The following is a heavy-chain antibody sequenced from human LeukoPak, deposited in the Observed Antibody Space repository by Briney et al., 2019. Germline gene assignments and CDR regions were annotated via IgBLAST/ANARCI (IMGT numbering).Heavy chain of an antibody. CDR1: GGTFSSYA. D-gene: IGHD6-6*01. Sequence: SVKVSCKASGGTFSSYAISWVRQAPGQGLEWMGRIIPIFGIANYAQKFQGRVTITTDKSTSTAYMELSSLRSEDTAVYYCARAIDSSSSHFFDYWGQGTLVTVSS. J-gene: IGHJ4*02. CDR3: ARAIDSSSSHFFDY. CDR2: IIPIFGIA. V-gene: IGHV1-69*04.